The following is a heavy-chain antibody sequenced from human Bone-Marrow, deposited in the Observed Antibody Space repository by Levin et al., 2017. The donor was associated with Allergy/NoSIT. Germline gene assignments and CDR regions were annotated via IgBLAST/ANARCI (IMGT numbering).Heavy chain of an antibody. J-gene: IGHJ4*02. CDR3: TRLYYGATIGD. CDR2: ITNDGGQK. D-gene: IGHD3-22*01. Sequence: GGSLRLSCAASGFSFSSFWMSWVRQSPGKGLEWVAVITNDGGQKYYGDSVKGRFTISRDNAKDSLYLEMNSLRVEDTAVYYCTRLYYGATIGDWGQGALVTVSP. CDR1: GFSFSSFW. V-gene: IGHV3-7*03.